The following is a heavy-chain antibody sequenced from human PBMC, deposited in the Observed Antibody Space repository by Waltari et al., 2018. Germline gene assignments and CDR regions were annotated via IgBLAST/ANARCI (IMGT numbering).Heavy chain of an antibody. D-gene: IGHD1-1*01. CDR1: GGTFSSYA. V-gene: IGHV1-69*01. CDR2: IIPIFGTA. CDR3: ARTTGTTRDYYYYYGMDV. J-gene: IGHJ6*02. Sequence: QVLLVQSGAEVKKPGSSVKVPCKASGGTFSSYAISWVRPAPGPGLEWMGGIIPIFGTANYAQKFQGRVTITADESTSTAYMALSSLRSEDTAVYYCARTTGTTRDYYYYYGMDVWGQGTTVTVSS.